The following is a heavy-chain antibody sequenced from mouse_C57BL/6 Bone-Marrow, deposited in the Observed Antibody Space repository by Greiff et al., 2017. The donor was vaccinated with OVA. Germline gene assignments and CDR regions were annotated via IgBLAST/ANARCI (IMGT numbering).Heavy chain of an antibody. CDR1: GFNITDDY. CDR2: IDPENGDT. D-gene: IGHD2-3*01. J-gene: IGHJ2*01. CDR3: TYDGYYEDYFDY. Sequence: VQLKESGAELVRPGASVQLSCTASGFNITDDYMHWVKQRPEQGLEWIGWIDPENGDTEYASKFQGKATLTADTSSNTAYLQLSSLTSEDTAVDYCTYDGYYEDYFDYWGQGTTLTVSS. V-gene: IGHV14-4*01.